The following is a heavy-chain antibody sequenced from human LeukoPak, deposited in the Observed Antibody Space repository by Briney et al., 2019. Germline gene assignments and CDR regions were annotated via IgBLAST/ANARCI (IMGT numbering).Heavy chain of an antibody. J-gene: IGHJ4*02. CDR1: GGSVSSGSYY. D-gene: IGHD3-10*01. CDR2: VYYSGNT. V-gene: IGHV4-61*01. Sequence: SETLSLTCTVSGGSVSSGSYYWSWIRQRPGKGLEWIGYVYYSGNTNYNPSLKSRVTISVDTSKNQFSLKLSSVTAADTAVYYCAREGLATMIRGVIPYWGQGTLVTVSS. CDR3: AREGLATMIRGVIPY.